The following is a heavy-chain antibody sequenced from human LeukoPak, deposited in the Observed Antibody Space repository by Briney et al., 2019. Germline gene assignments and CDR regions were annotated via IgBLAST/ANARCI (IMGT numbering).Heavy chain of an antibody. Sequence: GASVKVSCKASGYTFTNYYMHWVRQAPGQGLEWMGWINPNSGGTNYAQKFQGRVTMTRDTSISTAYMELSRLRSDDTAVYYCARVRDILTGYPPNWFDPWGQGTLVTVSS. J-gene: IGHJ5*02. CDR2: INPNSGGT. CDR1: GYTFTNYY. D-gene: IGHD3-9*01. V-gene: IGHV1-2*02. CDR3: ARVRDILTGYPPNWFDP.